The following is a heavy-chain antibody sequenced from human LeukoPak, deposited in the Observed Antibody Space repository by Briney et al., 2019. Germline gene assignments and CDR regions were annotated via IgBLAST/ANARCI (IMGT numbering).Heavy chain of an antibody. D-gene: IGHD6-13*01. Sequence: ASVKVSCKASGYTFTGYYMHWVRQAPGQGLEWMGWINPNSGGTNYGQKFQGRVTMTRDTSISTAYMELSRLRSDDTAVYYCAREPTAAAGTSDYWGQGTLVTVSS. CDR2: INPNSGGT. CDR1: GYTFTGYY. V-gene: IGHV1-2*02. CDR3: AREPTAAAGTSDY. J-gene: IGHJ4*02.